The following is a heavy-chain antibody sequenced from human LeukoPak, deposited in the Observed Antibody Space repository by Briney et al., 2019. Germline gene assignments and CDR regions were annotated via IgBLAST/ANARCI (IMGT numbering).Heavy chain of an antibody. J-gene: IGHJ4*02. CDR2: ISGSGGST. CDR1: GFTFSSYW. Sequence: GGSLRLSCAASGFTFSSYWMSWVRQAPGKGLEWVSAISGSGGSTYYADSVKGRFTISRDNSKNTLYLQMNSLRAEDTAVYYCAKKGSLRIGPPDYWGQGTLVTVSS. CDR3: AKKGSLRIGPPDY. V-gene: IGHV3-23*01. D-gene: IGHD1-14*01.